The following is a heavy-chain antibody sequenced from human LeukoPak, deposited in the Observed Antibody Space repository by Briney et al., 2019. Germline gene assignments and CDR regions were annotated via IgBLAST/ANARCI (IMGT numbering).Heavy chain of an antibody. Sequence: GGSLRLSCAASGFTFSSYGMHWVRQAPGKGREWVAFIRYDGSNKYYADSVKGRFTISRDNSKNTLYLQMNSLRAEDTAAYYCAKMGRYGSGSLDAFDIWGQGTMVTVSS. CDR3: AKMGRYGSGSLDAFDI. CDR2: IRYDGSNK. D-gene: IGHD3-10*01. V-gene: IGHV3-30*02. J-gene: IGHJ3*02. CDR1: GFTFSSYG.